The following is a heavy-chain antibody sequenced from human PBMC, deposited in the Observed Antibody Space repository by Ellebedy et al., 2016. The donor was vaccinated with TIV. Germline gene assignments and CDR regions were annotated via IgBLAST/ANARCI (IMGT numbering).Heavy chain of an antibody. CDR3: ARGAQAYCGGDCYSWRYFEH. D-gene: IGHD2-21*02. J-gene: IGHJ1*01. Sequence: ASVKVSXXASEYTFTNYYMHWVRQAPGQGLEWMGVIKPSGGSTRYAQKFQGRVTVTRDTSTSTVYMELSSLRSEDTAVYYCARGAQAYCGGDCYSWRYFEHWGQGTLVTASS. CDR1: EYTFTNYY. V-gene: IGHV1-46*01. CDR2: IKPSGGST.